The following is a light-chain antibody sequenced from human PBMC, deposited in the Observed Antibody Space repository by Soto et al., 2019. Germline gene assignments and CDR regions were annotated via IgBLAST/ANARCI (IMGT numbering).Light chain of an antibody. Sequence: EIVLTQFPATLSLSPGERATLSCRASQSVGSSLAWYQQKPGQAPRLLIYDASDRATGIPARFSGSGSGTDFTLTISSLEPEDFAVYYCQQRSKWPPITFGQGTRLEIK. J-gene: IGKJ5*01. CDR1: QSVGSS. CDR3: QQRSKWPPIT. CDR2: DAS. V-gene: IGKV3-11*01.